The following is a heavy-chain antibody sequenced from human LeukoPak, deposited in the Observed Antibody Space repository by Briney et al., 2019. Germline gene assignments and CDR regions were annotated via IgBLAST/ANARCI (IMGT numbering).Heavy chain of an antibody. Sequence: ASVKVSCKASGYTFTSYGISWVRQAPGRGLEWMGWISAYNGNTNYAQKLQGRVTMTTDTSTSTAYMELRSLRSDDTAVYYCARDLSYYGSGSSGYFDYWGKGTLVTVSS. CDR2: ISAYNGNT. D-gene: IGHD3-10*01. J-gene: IGHJ4*02. CDR1: GYTFTSYG. V-gene: IGHV1-18*01. CDR3: ARDLSYYGSGSSGYFDY.